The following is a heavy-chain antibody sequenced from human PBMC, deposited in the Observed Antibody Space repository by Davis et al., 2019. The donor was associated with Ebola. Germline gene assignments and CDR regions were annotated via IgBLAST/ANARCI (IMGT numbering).Heavy chain of an antibody. J-gene: IGHJ4*02. V-gene: IGHV1-46*01. Sequence: AASVKVSCKASGYTLVSYYAHWVRQAPGQGLEWMGIINPSGGTTTYAQKFQGRVTMTRDTSTNTLYMELSSLTSGDTAVYYCVRDLRGWGDFDYWGQGTLVTVSP. CDR1: GYTLVSYY. CDR2: INPSGGTT. D-gene: IGHD3-10*01. CDR3: VRDLRGWGDFDY.